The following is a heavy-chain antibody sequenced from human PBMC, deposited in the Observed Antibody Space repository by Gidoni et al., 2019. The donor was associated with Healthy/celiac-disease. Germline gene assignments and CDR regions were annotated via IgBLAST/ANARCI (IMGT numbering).Heavy chain of an antibody. V-gene: IGHV3-53*01. CDR3: ARESGSDAFSAFDI. D-gene: IGHD1-26*01. Sequence: EVQLVESGGGLIQPGGSLRLSCPASGFTVSSNYMSWVRQAPGKGLEWVSVINSGGSTYYADSVKGRFTISRDNSKNTLYLQMNSLRAEDTAVYYCARESGSDAFSAFDIWGQGTMVTVFS. CDR1: GFTVSSNY. J-gene: IGHJ3*02. CDR2: INSGGST.